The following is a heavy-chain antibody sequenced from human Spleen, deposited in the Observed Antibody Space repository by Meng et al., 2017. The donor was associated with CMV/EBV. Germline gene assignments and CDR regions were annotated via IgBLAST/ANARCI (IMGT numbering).Heavy chain of an antibody. Sequence: KVSCSGYGYRFSYYWIAWVRQMPGEGLEWMGIIYPGDSETKYSPSLQGHVTISVDRSVTTAYVHWSSLKASDSAMYDCAMEVAGIPYWGQGTLVTVSS. CDR1: GYRFSYYW. J-gene: IGHJ4*02. V-gene: IGHV5-51*01. CDR2: IYPGDSET. CDR3: AMEVAGIPY. D-gene: IGHD6-19*01.